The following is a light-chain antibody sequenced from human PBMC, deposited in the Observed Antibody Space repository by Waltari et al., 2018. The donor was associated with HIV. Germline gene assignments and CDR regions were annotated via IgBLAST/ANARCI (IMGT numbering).Light chain of an antibody. CDR1: QKISYMSTLNAS. J-gene: IGKJ4*01. V-gene: IGKV4-1*01. Sequence: DITLTQTPDSLAVSLGSRAAMNCTSSQKISYMSTLNASLAWYQQKPRQPPKLLMFWVSVRASGVPDRFTGSGSETDFTLTINSVQAEDVAVYFCQQYYDKPLTFGRGTKVEI. CDR2: WVS. CDR3: QQYYDKPLT.